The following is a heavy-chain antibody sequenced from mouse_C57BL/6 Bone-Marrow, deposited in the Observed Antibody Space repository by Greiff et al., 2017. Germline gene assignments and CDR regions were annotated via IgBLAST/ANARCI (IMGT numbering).Heavy chain of an antibody. D-gene: IGHD1-1*01. CDR2: IYPGNSDT. J-gene: IGHJ1*03. V-gene: IGHV1-5*01. Sequence: VQLQQSGTVLARPGASVKMSCKTSGYTFTSYWMHWVKQRPGQGLEWIGAIYPGNSDTSYNQKFKGKAKLTAVTSASTAYMELSSLTNEDSAVYYGTKEGSGYWYFGVWGTGTTVTVAS. CDR3: TKEGSGYWYFGV. CDR1: GYTFTSYW.